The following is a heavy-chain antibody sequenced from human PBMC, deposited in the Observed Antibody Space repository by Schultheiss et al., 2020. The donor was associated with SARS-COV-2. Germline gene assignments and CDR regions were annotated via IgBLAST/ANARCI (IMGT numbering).Heavy chain of an antibody. CDR2: IYYSGST. J-gene: IGHJ6*03. Sequence: SETLSLTCTVSGGSISSYYWSWIRQPPGKGLEWIGYIYYSGSTNYNPSLKSRVTISVDTSKNQFSLKLSSVTAADTAVYYCARGERGPSSYYYYYMDVWGKGTTVTVSS. CDR3: ARGERGPSSYYYYYMDV. CDR1: GGSISSYY. D-gene: IGHD1-1*01. V-gene: IGHV4-59*12.